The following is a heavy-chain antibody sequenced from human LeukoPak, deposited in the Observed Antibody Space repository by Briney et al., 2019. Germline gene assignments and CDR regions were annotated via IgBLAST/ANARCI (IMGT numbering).Heavy chain of an antibody. Sequence: GASVKVSCKASGYTFTGYYIHWVRRAPGQGLEWMGWINPNSGSTESAQKFQGRVTMTRDTSISTAYMELSRLRSDDTAVYYCTRDHCTSINCYEYNYYGMDVWGQGTTVTVSS. D-gene: IGHD2-2*01. V-gene: IGHV1-2*02. CDR1: GYTFTGYY. CDR2: INPNSGST. J-gene: IGHJ6*02. CDR3: TRDHCTSINCYEYNYYGMDV.